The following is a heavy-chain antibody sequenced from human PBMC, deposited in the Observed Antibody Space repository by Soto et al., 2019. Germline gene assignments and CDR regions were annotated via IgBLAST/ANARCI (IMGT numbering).Heavy chain of an antibody. D-gene: IGHD4-4*01. CDR1: GFTFSSYW. CDR3: AREIKTTAIKYYYYGMDV. CDR2: IKQDGSEK. J-gene: IGHJ6*02. Sequence: PGGSLRLSCAASGFTFSSYWMNWGRQAPGKGLEWVANIKQDGSEKYYVDSVKGRFTISRDNAKNSLYLQMNSLRAEDTAVYYCAREIKTTAIKYYYYGMDVWGQGTTVTVYS. V-gene: IGHV3-7*01.